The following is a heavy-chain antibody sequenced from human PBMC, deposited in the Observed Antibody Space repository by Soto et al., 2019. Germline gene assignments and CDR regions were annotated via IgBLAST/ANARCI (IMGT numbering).Heavy chain of an antibody. V-gene: IGHV3-30*18. CDR2: ISYDGSNK. J-gene: IGHJ4*02. Sequence: QVQLVESGGGVVQPGRSLRLSCAASGFTFSNYGMHWVRQAPGKGLEWVAVISYDGSNKYYADSVKGRFTISRDNSKNTLYLQMNSLRAEDTAVYYCAKDRSVVVVAAALGYWGQGTLVTVSS. D-gene: IGHD2-15*01. CDR3: AKDRSVVVVAAALGY. CDR1: GFTFSNYG.